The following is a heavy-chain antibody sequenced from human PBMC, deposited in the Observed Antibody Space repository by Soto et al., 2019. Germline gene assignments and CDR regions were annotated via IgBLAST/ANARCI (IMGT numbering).Heavy chain of an antibody. CDR3: ARSQATLDYYYYATDV. CDR2: IYYSGST. CDR1: GGSISSGGYY. D-gene: IGHD5-12*01. Sequence: SETLSLTCTVSGGSISSGGYYWSWIRQHPGKGLEWIGYIYYSGSTYYNPSLKSRVTISVDTSKNQFSLKLGSVTAADTAVYYCARSQATLDYYYYATDVWGQGTTVTVSS. V-gene: IGHV4-31*03. J-gene: IGHJ6*02.